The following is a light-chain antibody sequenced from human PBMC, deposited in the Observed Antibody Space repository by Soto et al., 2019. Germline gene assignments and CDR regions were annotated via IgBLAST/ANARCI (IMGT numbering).Light chain of an antibody. CDR3: CSYGGSYTWV. CDR2: DVS. CDR1: SSDVGGYNY. V-gene: IGLV2-11*01. Sequence: QSALTQPRSVSGSPGQSVTISCTGTSSDVGGYNYVSWYQQHPGKAPKLMIYDVSRRPSGVPDRFSGSKSGNTASLTISGLQVEDEGDYFCCSYGGSYTWVFGGGTKLTVL. J-gene: IGLJ3*02.